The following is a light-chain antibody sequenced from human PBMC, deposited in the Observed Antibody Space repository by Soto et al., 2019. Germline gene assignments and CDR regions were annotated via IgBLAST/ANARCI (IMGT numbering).Light chain of an antibody. CDR1: HSVSST. CDR2: GAS. J-gene: IGKJ4*01. CDR3: QQYDTWPLT. Sequence: EIVMTQSPATLSVSPGERATLSCRASHSVSSTLAWYQQKPGQAPRLLIYGASTRATGIPARFSGSGSGTEFTLTISSLQSEDFAVYYCQQYDTWPLTFGGGTKVDIK. V-gene: IGKV3-15*01.